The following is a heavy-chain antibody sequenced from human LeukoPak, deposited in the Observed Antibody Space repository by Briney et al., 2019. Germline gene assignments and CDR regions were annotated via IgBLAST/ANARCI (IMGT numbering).Heavy chain of an antibody. CDR2: MNPNSGNT. D-gene: IGHD1-1*01. CDR1: GYTFTSCD. CDR3: ARMTTYYYYYYGMDV. V-gene: IGHV1-8*01. J-gene: IGHJ6*02. Sequence: GASVKVSCKASGYTFTSCDINWVRQATGQGLEWMGWMNPNSGNTGYAQKFQGRVTMTRNTSISTAYMELSSLRSEDTAVYYCARMTTYYYYYYGMDVWGQGTTVTVSS.